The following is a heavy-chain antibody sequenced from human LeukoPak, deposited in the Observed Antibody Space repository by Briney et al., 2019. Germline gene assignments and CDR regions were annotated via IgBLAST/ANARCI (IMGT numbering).Heavy chain of an antibody. CDR2: VFTSGIISGNT. Sequence: PSETLSLTCTVSGGSISSYYWSWIRQPPGKGLEWIGRVFTSGIISGNTNYNPSLKSRVTMSVDTSNNQFSLKLRSVTAADTAVYYCARDRYYYDSSSHYSAFDTWGQGTMVTVSS. CDR1: GGSISSYY. CDR3: ARDRYYYDSSSHYSAFDT. J-gene: IGHJ3*02. V-gene: IGHV4-4*07. D-gene: IGHD3-22*01.